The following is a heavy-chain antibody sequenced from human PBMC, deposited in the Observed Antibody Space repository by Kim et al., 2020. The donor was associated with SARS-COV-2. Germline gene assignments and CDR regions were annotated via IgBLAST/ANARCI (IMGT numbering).Heavy chain of an antibody. J-gene: IGHJ4*02. CDR2: ITANGGST. V-gene: IGHV3-23*01. CDR3: AKRTYFNSGGYTDC. Sequence: GGSLRLSCAASGFTFSNYCMTWVRQAPGKGLEWVSTITANGGSTSYPDSMKGRFTISRDNSKNTLYLQMNSLRAEDTAIYYCAKRTYFNSGGYTDCWGQGTLVTVSS. CDR1: GFTFSNYC. D-gene: IGHD3-10*01.